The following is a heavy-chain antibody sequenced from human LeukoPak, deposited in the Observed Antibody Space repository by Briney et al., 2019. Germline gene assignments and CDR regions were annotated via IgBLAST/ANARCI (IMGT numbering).Heavy chain of an antibody. CDR2: ISGSGGST. V-gene: IGHV3-23*01. CDR1: GFTFSSYA. J-gene: IGHJ3*02. Sequence: GGSLRLSCAPSGFTFSSYAMSWVRQAPGKGLEWVSAISGSGGSTYYADSVKGRFTISRDNSKNTLYLQMNSLSAEDTAVYYCASGITMIVVVTPDNAFDIWGQGTMVTVSS. D-gene: IGHD3-22*01. CDR3: ASGITMIVVVTPDNAFDI.